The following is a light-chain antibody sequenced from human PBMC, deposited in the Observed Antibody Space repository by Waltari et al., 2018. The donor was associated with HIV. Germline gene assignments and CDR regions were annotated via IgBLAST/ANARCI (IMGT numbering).Light chain of an antibody. V-gene: IGLV7-43*01. Sequence: QTVVTQEPSLTVSPGGTVTLTCASSTGAVTGGYFPNWFQQKPGQAPRALMYSTNNIHSWPPARFSGSLIGGKAALILSGVQPEDDADYYCLLYYGGAWVFGGGTKLTVL. CDR1: TGAVTGGYF. CDR2: STN. CDR3: LLYYGGAWV. J-gene: IGLJ3*02.